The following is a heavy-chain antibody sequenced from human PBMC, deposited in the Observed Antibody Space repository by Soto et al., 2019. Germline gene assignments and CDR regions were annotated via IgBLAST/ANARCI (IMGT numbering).Heavy chain of an antibody. CDR3: AKGSYCTSCVTVNY. D-gene: IGHD3-10*01. Sequence: EVQLLESGGGLVQPGGSLRLSCAASGFTFSSYAMSWVRQAPGKGLEWVSAISGSGGSTYYADSVKGRFTISRYNSKNTLYLQMNSLRAEDTAVYYCAKGSYCTSCVTVNYWGQGTLVTVSS. J-gene: IGHJ4*02. CDR2: ISGSGGST. V-gene: IGHV3-23*01. CDR1: GFTFSSYA.